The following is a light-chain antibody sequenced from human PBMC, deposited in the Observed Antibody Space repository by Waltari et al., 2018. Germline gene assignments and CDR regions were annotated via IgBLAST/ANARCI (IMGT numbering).Light chain of an antibody. CDR3: VTWDDSLNGCV. CDR1: HYNIGSNT. J-gene: IGLJ3*02. V-gene: IGLV1-44*01. Sequence: QSVVTQSPSASGAPGQRVTISCSGRHYNIGSNTVDWYQQLPGTAPNLLIFNNYRRPSGVPDRFSASKSGTSASLAISGRQSEDEAEYYCVTWDDSLNGCVFGGGTKLAVV. CDR2: NNY.